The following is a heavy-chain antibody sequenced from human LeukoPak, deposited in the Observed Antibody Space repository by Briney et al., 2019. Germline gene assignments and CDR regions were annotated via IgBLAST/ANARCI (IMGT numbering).Heavy chain of an antibody. J-gene: IGHJ4*02. Sequence: GGSLRLSCAASGFTVSSNYMSWVRQAPGKGLEWVSVIYSGGSTYCADSVKGRFTISRDNSKNTLYLQMNSLRAEDTAVYYCARDINSSWYGSDYWGQGTLVTVSS. D-gene: IGHD6-13*01. CDR3: ARDINSSWYGSDY. CDR2: IYSGGST. CDR1: GFTVSSNY. V-gene: IGHV3-66*01.